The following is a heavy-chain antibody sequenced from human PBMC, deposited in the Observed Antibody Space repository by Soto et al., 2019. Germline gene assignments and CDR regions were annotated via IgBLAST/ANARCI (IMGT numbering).Heavy chain of an antibody. CDR2: IFFSGDT. CDR3: ARDNYGGMLDY. V-gene: IGHV4-31*03. D-gene: IGHD4-17*01. Sequence: SVTRSLTCPFAGGYVRTGCDYLHWIRQRPGEGLQWIGKIFFSGDTHYSPALKSRLFISIDTSKNQFSLKLSSVTAADTAIYYCARDNYGGMLDYWGPGTLVPVSS. J-gene: IGHJ4*02. CDR1: GGYVRTGCDY.